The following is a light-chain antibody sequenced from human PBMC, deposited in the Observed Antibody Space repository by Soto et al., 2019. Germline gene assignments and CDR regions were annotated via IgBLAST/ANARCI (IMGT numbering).Light chain of an antibody. Sequence: QSALTQPASVSGSPGQSITISCTGTSSDVGGYNYVSWYQQHPGKAPKLMIYQVSNRPSGVSNRFSASKSGNTASQTISGLQAEDEADYYCSSYTSSSTYVFGTGTKLTVL. V-gene: IGLV2-14*01. J-gene: IGLJ1*01. CDR1: SSDVGGYNY. CDR2: QVS. CDR3: SSYTSSSTYV.